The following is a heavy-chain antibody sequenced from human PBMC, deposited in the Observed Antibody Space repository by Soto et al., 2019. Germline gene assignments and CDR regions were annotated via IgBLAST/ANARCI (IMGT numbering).Heavy chain of an antibody. CDR3: ASSSSSILRDDYYGMDV. J-gene: IGHJ6*02. CDR2: IYPGDSDT. Sequence: GESLTISGRGSGYSLISYWGGWVRQMHGKGLEWLGIIYPGDSDTRYSPSFQGQVTISADKSISTAYLQWSSLKASDTAMYYCASSSSSILRDDYYGMDVWGQGTTVTVA. D-gene: IGHD6-6*01. CDR1: GYSLISYW. V-gene: IGHV5-51*03.